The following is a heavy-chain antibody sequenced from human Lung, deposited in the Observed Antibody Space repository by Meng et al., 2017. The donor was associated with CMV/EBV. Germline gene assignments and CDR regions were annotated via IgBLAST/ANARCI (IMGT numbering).Heavy chain of an antibody. D-gene: IGHD5-12*01. CDR2: IYPGDPDT. CDR3: ARQGGYAEGGSDY. V-gene: IGHV5-51*01. CDR1: GYSFTNYW. Sequence: GESXKISCKGSGYSFTNYWIGWVRQMPGKGLEWMGIIYPGDPDTRYSPSFQGQVTISADKSINTAYLQWSSLKASDTAMYYCARQGGYAEGGSDYWGQGTLVTVSS. J-gene: IGHJ4*02.